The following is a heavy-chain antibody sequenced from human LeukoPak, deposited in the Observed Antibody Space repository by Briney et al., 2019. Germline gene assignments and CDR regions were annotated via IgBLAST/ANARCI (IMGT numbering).Heavy chain of an antibody. CDR1: GGSISSYY. CDR2: IYTSGST. J-gene: IGHJ6*03. Sequence: SETLSLTCTVSGGSISSYYWSWIRQPAGKGLEWIGRIYTSGSTNYNPSLKSRVTMSVDTSKNQFSLKLSSVTAADTAVYYCARDSPDGYTHGHYYYNIDVWGKGTTVTVSS. V-gene: IGHV4-4*07. CDR3: ARDSPDGYTHGHYYYNIDV. D-gene: IGHD5-18*01.